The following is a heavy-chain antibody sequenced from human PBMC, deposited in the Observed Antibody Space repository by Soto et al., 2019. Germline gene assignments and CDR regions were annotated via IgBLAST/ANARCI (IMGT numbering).Heavy chain of an antibody. D-gene: IGHD4-4*01. CDR3: ASDKTYSNDYSYYMDV. Sequence: ASVKVSCKASGYTFTSYYMHWVRQAPGQGLEWMGIINPSGGSTSYAQKFQGRVTMTRDTSTSTVYMELSSLRSEDTAVYYCASDKTYSNDYSYYMDVWGKGTTVTVSS. CDR2: INPSGGST. CDR1: GYTFTSYY. J-gene: IGHJ6*03. V-gene: IGHV1-46*01.